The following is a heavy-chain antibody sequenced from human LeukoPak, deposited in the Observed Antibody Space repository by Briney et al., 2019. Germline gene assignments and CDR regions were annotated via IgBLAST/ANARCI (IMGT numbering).Heavy chain of an antibody. J-gene: IGHJ4*02. D-gene: IGHD6-13*01. CDR2: ISSSSSTI. CDR1: GFTFSSYS. V-gene: IGHV3-48*01. Sequence: PGGSLRLSCAASGFTFSSYSMDWVRQAPGKGLEWVSYISSSSSTIYYADSVKGRFTISRDNAKNSLYLQMNSLRAEDTAVYYCARQSSEVPAAGLGYWGQRTLVTVSS. CDR3: ARQSSEVPAAGLGY.